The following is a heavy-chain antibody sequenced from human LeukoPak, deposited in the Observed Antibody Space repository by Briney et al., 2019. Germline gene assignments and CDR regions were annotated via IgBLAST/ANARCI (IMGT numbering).Heavy chain of an antibody. Sequence: SETLSLTCTVSGGSISSYYWSWIRQPPGPGLQWIRYIYYSGSTNYNPSLKSRVTISVDTSKNQFSLKLSSVTAADTAVYYCARDLVTVTKGFDIWGQGTMVSVSS. CDR3: ARDLVTVTKGFDI. CDR2: IYYSGST. V-gene: IGHV4-59*01. CDR1: GGSISSYY. D-gene: IGHD4-17*01. J-gene: IGHJ3*02.